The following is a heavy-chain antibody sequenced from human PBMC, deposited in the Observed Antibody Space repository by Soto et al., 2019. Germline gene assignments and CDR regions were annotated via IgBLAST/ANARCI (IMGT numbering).Heavy chain of an antibody. Sequence: GGSLRLSCAASRFTFSSYGMHWVRQAPGKGLEWVAVISYDGSNKYYADSVKGRFTISRDNSKNTLYLQMNSLRAEDTAVYYCAKLFRNYGDYDFDYWGQGTLVTVSS. J-gene: IGHJ4*02. CDR1: RFTFSSYG. CDR2: ISYDGSNK. D-gene: IGHD4-17*01. CDR3: AKLFRNYGDYDFDY. V-gene: IGHV3-30*18.